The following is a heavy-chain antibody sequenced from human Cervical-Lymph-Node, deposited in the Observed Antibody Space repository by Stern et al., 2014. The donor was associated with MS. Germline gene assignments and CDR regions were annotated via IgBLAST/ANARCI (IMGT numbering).Heavy chain of an antibody. D-gene: IGHD3-10*01. Sequence: QLVQSGADVKQPGSSVRISCKASGGVSWLRQAPGQGLEYMGGILRPVVTSHDAQRFQGRLIIRADTAANTVYMELSSLRSDDTAVYYCATGTGDNWFDPWGQGTLVSVSS. CDR2: ILRPVVTS. J-gene: IGHJ5*02. CDR1: GG. V-gene: IGHV1-69*06. CDR3: ATGTGDNWFDP.